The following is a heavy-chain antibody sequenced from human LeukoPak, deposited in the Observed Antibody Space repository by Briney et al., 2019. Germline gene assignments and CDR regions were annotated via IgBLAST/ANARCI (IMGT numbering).Heavy chain of an antibody. CDR3: ARRYYDILTGYYPASLERYFDY. V-gene: IGHV1-18*04. CDR1: GYTFTSYG. Sequence: ASVKVSCKASGYTFTSYGISWVRQAPGQGLEWMGWISAYNGNTNYAQKLQGRVTMTTDTSTSTAYMELRSLRSDDTAVYYCARRYYDILTGYYPASLERYFDYWGQGTLVTVSS. CDR2: ISAYNGNT. J-gene: IGHJ4*02. D-gene: IGHD3-9*01.